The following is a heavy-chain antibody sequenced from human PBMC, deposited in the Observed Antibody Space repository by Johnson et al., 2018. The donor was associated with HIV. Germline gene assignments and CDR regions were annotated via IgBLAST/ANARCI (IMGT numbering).Heavy chain of an antibody. CDR3: ARSGDSIGSFWAGGAFDI. CDR2: IGTAGDT. CDR1: GFTFSSYD. J-gene: IGHJ3*02. V-gene: IGHV3-13*01. Sequence: VQLVESGGGLVKPGGSLRLSCAASGFTFSSYDMHWVRQATGKGLGWVSAIGTAGDTYYPGSVKGRFTISRDNSKNTLYLQMNSLRAEDTAVYYCARSGDSIGSFWAGGAFDIWCQGTMVTVSS. D-gene: IGHD3/OR15-3a*01.